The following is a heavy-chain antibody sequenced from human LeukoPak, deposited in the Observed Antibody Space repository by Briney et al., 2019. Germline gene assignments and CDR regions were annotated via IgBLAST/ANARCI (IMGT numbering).Heavy chain of an antibody. CDR3: ARAYSSGWYGSDY. CDR1: GFTFSSYW. J-gene: IGHJ4*02. V-gene: IGHV3-7*01. D-gene: IGHD6-19*01. CDR2: IKQDGSEK. Sequence: PGGSLRLSCAASGFTFSSYWMSWVRQAPGKGLEWVANIKQDGSEKYYVDSVKGRFTISRDNAKNSLYLQMNSLRAEDTAVYYCARAYSSGWYGSDYWGQGTLVTVSP.